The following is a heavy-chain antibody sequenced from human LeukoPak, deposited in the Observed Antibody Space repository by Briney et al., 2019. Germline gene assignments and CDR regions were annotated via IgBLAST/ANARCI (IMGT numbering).Heavy chain of an antibody. J-gene: IGHJ4*02. Sequence: SETLSLTCAVYGGSFSGYYWSWIRQPPGKGLEWIGEINHSGSTNYNPSLKSRVTISVDTSKNQFSLKLSSVTAADTAVYYCAGAGEDIVVVPAAIPCFDYWGQGTLVTVSS. D-gene: IGHD2-2*01. V-gene: IGHV4-34*01. CDR3: AGAGEDIVVVPAAIPCFDY. CDR1: GGSFSGYY. CDR2: INHSGST.